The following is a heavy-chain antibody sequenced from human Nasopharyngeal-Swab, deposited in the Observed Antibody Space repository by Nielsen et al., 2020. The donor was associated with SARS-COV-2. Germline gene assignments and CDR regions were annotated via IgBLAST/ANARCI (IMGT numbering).Heavy chain of an antibody. D-gene: IGHD3-16*01. CDR2: ISGYNGVT. J-gene: IGHJ4*02. V-gene: IGHV1-18*01. CDR3: ARCARGTEDPFDY. CDR1: GYTFPTYG. Sequence: ASVKVSCKSSGYTFPTYGFNWVRQAPGQGLEWMGWISGYNGVTSYAQHFRDRVTMTTDTSTSTAYLEVLSLRSDDTAVYYCARCARGTEDPFDYWGQGTLVTVSS.